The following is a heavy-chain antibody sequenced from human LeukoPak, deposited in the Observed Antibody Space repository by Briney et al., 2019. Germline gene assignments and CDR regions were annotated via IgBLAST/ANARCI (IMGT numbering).Heavy chain of an antibody. Sequence: SETLSLTCNVSGASISGHYLTWIWQPPGQGLEWIGYISYIGSNNYNPYLKSRVTISVDTSKNQFSLKLRSVTAADTAVYYCARDQISINALDMWGQGTMVTVSS. CDR2: ISYIGSN. CDR1: GASISGHY. CDR3: ARDQISINALDM. D-gene: IGHD1-14*01. V-gene: IGHV4-59*11. J-gene: IGHJ3*02.